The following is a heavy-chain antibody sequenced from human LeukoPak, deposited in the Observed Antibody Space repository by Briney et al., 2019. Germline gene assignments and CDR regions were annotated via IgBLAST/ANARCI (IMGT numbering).Heavy chain of an antibody. CDR1: GFTFSDYT. CDR2: ISTTGYTM. D-gene: IGHD5-18*01. CDR3: ARDYGYAFDI. V-gene: IGHV3-48*02. J-gene: IGHJ3*02. Sequence: GGSLRLSCAASGFTFSDYTMNWVRQAPGKGLEWVSYISTTGYTMYHADSVKGRFTISRDNAKNSLYLQMNSLRDEETAVYYCARDYGYAFDIWGQGTMVTVSS.